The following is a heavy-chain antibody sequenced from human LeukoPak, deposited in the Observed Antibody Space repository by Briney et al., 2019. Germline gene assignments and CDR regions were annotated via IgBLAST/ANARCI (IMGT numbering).Heavy chain of an antibody. V-gene: IGHV3-30*09. Sequence: GGSLRLSCAASGFTFSSYWMSWVRQAPGKGLEWVAVISYDGSNKYYADSVKGRFAISRDNSKNTLYLQMNSLRAEDTAVYYCARDSILCPFDYWGQGTLVTVSS. J-gene: IGHJ4*02. CDR1: GFTFSSYW. CDR3: ARDSILCPFDY. D-gene: IGHD3-10*02. CDR2: ISYDGSNK.